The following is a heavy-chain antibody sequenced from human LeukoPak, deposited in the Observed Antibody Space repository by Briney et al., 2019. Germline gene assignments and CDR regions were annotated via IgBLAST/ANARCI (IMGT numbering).Heavy chain of an antibody. CDR2: IIPIFGTA. V-gene: IGHV1-69*05. CDR3: ARDWIGGDCYSCAFDAFDI. Sequence: SVKVSCKASGGTFSSYAISWVRQAPGQGLEWMGRIIPIFGTANYAQKFQGSVTITTDESTSTAYMELSSLRSEDTAVYYCARDWIGGDCYSCAFDAFDIWGQGTMVTVSS. CDR1: GGTFSSYA. J-gene: IGHJ3*02. D-gene: IGHD2-21*01.